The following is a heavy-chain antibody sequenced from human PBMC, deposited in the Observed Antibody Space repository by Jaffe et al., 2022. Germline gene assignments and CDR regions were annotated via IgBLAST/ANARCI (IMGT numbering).Heavy chain of an antibody. D-gene: IGHD3-9*01. CDR1: GFTFSSYE. Sequence: EVQLVESGGGLVQPGGSLRLSCAASGFTFSSYEMNWVRQAPGKGLEWVSYISSSGSTIYYADSVKGRFTISRDNAKNSLYLQMNSLRAEDTAVYYCARESPPLRYFDWLPNYFDYWGQGTLVTVSS. CDR3: ARESPPLRYFDWLPNYFDY. CDR2: ISSSGSTI. J-gene: IGHJ4*02. V-gene: IGHV3-48*03.